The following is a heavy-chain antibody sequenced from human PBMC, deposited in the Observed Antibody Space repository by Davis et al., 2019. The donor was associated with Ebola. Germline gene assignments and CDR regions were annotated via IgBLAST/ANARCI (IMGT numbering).Heavy chain of an antibody. CDR3: ASEADRDPSWYFDL. J-gene: IGHJ2*01. D-gene: IGHD6-19*01. CDR2: INGYDGNR. V-gene: IGHV1-18*04. CDR1: NYRFTSHG. Sequence: ASVKVSCKTSNYRFTSHGITWVRQAPGQGLEWMGWINGYDGNRKDSEKFQGRVTITRDTSANTAYMELSSLTSDDTAVYYCASEADRDPSWYFDLWGRGTLVIVSS.